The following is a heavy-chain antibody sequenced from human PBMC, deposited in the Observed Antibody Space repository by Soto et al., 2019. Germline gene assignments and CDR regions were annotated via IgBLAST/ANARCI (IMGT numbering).Heavy chain of an antibody. Sequence: ASVKVSCKASGYTFTGYYMHWVRQAPGQGLEWMGWINPNSGGTNYAQKFQGWVTMTRDTSISTAYMELSRLRSDDTAVYYCARDSFQYYYDSSGSIGGDAFDIWGQGTMVTVSS. J-gene: IGHJ3*02. CDR3: ARDSFQYYYDSSGSIGGDAFDI. CDR2: INPNSGGT. CDR1: GYTFTGYY. V-gene: IGHV1-2*04. D-gene: IGHD3-22*01.